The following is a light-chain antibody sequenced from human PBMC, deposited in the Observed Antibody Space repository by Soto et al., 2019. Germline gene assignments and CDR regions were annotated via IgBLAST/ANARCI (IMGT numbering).Light chain of an antibody. J-gene: IGKJ1*01. CDR2: AAS. V-gene: IGKV1-27*01. CDR1: QGISNY. CDR3: QKYNSAPWT. Sequence: DIQMTQSPSSLSASVGDRVTITCRASQGISNYLAWYQQKPGKVPKLLIYAASTLQSGVPSRFSGSGSGTGFTLAISSLQPEDVATSYCQKYNSAPWTFGQGTKVEIK.